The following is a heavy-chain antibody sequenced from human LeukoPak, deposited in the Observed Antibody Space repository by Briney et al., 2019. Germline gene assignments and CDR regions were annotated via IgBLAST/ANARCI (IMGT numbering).Heavy chain of an antibody. D-gene: IGHD2-2*02. V-gene: IGHV3-13*01. J-gene: IGHJ6*02. CDR3: ARGRYCSGTNCYTPYYYGMEV. Sequence: GGSLRLSCAASGFTFSSYDMHWVRQATGKGLEWVSAIATGGDTYYPGSVKGRFTISRENAKNSLYLQMNSLRDGDTAVYYCARGRYCSGTNCYTPYYYGMEVWGQGTTVTVSS. CDR2: IATGGDT. CDR1: GFTFSSYD.